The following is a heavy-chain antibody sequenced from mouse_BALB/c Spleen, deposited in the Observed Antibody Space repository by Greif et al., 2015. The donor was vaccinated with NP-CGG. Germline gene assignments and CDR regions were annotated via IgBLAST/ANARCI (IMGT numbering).Heavy chain of an antibody. CDR1: GFNIKDYY. J-gene: IGHJ4*01. CDR3: NARRVGYAMDY. CDR2: IDPENGDT. Sequence: VQLKESGAELVRSGASVKLSCTASGFNIKDYYMHWVKQRPEQGLEWIGWIDPENGDTEYAPKFQGKATMTADTSSNTAYLQLSSLTSEDTAVYYCNARRVGYAMDYWGQGTSVTVSS. V-gene: IGHV14-4*02.